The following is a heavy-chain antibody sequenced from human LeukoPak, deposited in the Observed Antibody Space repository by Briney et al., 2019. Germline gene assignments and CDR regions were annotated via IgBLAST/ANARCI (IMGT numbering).Heavy chain of an antibody. CDR3: ARTSKVGATHYFDY. CDR1: GGSISSSNYC. V-gene: IGHV4-39*01. D-gene: IGHD1-26*01. CDR2: IYSSGTT. J-gene: IGHJ4*02. Sequence: KPSETLSLTCTVSGGSISSSNYCWGWIRQPPGKGLEWIGIIYSSGTTYYNPSLKSRVTISVDTSKSQFSLKLSSVTAADTSLYYCARTSKVGATHYFDYWGQGTLVTVSS.